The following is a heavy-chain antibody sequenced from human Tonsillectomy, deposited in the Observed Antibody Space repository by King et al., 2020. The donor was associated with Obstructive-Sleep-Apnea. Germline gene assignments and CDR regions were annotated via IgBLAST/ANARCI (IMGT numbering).Heavy chain of an antibody. CDR2: IKSKTDAGTT. Sequence: VQLVESGGGLVKPGGSLRLSCAASGFTFSNAWMSWVRQAPGKGLEWVGLIKSKTDAGTTDYAAPVKGKFTISRDDSKNTLYLQMNSLKTEDTAVYYCTPEMHASSGRDDYYFCGMDVWGQGTTVTVSS. D-gene: IGHD2-2*01. J-gene: IGHJ6*02. V-gene: IGHV3-15*01. CDR3: TPEMHASSGRDDYYFCGMDV. CDR1: GFTFSNAW.